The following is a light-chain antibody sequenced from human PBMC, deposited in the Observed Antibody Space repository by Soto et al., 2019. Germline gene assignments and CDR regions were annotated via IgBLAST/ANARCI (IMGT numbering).Light chain of an antibody. CDR2: KAS. J-gene: IGKJ1*01. CDR3: QQYNSSPWT. V-gene: IGKV1-5*03. Sequence: DIQMTQSPSTLSASVGDRVTITCRASQSISSRLAWYQQKPGKAPKRLIYKASSLESGVPSRFRGSGSGTEFTLTISSLPPDDFATDPCQQYNSSPWTFGQGTKVEL. CDR1: QSISSR.